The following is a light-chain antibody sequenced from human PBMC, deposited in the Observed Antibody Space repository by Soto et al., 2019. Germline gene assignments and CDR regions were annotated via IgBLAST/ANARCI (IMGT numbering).Light chain of an antibody. V-gene: IGKV3-20*01. CDR1: QSVSGND. Sequence: ENVLTQSPGTLSLSPGERATLSCRASQSVSGNDLAWYQHQPGQAPRLLIYGASSRATGIADRFSGSGSATDFTLTISSLEPEDFAMYYCHQYGSSPLPGGSPLPFGGGTKVEIK. CDR3: HQYGSSPLPGGSPLP. CDR2: GAS. J-gene: IGKJ4*01.